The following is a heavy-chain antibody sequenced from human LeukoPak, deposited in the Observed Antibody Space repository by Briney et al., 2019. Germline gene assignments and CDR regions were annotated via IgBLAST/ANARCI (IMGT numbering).Heavy chain of an antibody. CDR3: ARAFQSLGGLSLPDY. CDR1: GYTFTSYG. D-gene: IGHD3-16*02. CDR2: IHPSTGNP. J-gene: IGHJ4*02. V-gene: IGHV7-4-1*02. Sequence: GASVKVSCKASGYTFTSYGISWVRQAPGQGLEWMGWIHPSTGNPAYAQGFTGRFVFSLDTSVSTTYLHISSLKAEDTAVYFCARAFQSLGGLSLPDYWGQGTLVTVSS.